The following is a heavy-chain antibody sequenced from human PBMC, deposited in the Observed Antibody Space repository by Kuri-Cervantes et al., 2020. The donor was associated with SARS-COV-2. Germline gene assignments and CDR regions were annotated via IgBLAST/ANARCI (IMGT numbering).Heavy chain of an antibody. V-gene: IGHV4-39*07. CDR3: ARVGGYCSSTSCYNHAFDI. J-gene: IGHJ3*02. CDR1: GGSISSSSYY. CDR2: IYYSGST. D-gene: IGHD2-2*02. Sequence: GSLRLSCTVSGGSISSSSYYWGWIRQPPGKGLEWIGSIYYSGSTNYNPSLKSRVTISVDTSKNQFSLKLSSVTAADTVVYYCARVGGYCSSTSCYNHAFDIWGQGTMVTVSS.